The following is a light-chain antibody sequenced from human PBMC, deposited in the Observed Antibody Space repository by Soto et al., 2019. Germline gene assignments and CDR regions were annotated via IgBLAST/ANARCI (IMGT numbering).Light chain of an antibody. V-gene: IGKV3-20*01. Sequence: EIVLTQSPGTLSLSPGERATLSCRASQRVSSSYLAWYQQKPGQAPRLLIYGASSRATGIPDRFSGSGSGTDFTLTISRLEPEDFAVYYCQQYGSSPTLTFGQGTKVEIK. CDR3: QQYGSSPTLT. CDR1: QRVSSSY. J-gene: IGKJ1*01. CDR2: GAS.